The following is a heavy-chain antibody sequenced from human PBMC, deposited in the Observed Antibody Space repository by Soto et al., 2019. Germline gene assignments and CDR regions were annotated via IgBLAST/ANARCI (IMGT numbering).Heavy chain of an antibody. CDR1: GFTFSNYN. V-gene: IGHV3-21*01. Sequence: SLRLSCVASGFTFSNYNMNWVHQAPGKGLEWVSHISGTSVYIHYADSVKGRFTISRDNAKNSVYLQMDSLRVEDTAVYYCAREGALKPFSSWGQGALVTVSS. CDR3: AREGALKPFSS. CDR2: ISGTSVYI. J-gene: IGHJ5*02.